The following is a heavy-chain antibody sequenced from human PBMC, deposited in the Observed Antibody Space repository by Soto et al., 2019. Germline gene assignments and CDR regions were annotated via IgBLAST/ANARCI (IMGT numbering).Heavy chain of an antibody. D-gene: IGHD2-21*02. CDR2: ISGYDGRT. J-gene: IGHJ6*02. Sequence: QVHLVQSGAEVKKPGASVKVSCKTSGYTFTSYGISWVRQAPGQGLEWLGWISGYDGRTNLAQKVQDRVTMTTDTSTSKVYMELRSLRSDDTAVYYCAREGDVPYYYYGMEVWGQGTTVTVSS. V-gene: IGHV1-18*01. CDR3: AREGDVPYYYYGMEV. CDR1: GYTFTSYG.